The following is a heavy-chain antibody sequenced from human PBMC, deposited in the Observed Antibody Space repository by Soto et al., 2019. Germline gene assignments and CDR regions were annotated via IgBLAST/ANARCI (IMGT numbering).Heavy chain of an antibody. V-gene: IGHV3-30-3*01. D-gene: IGHD1-26*01. J-gene: IGHJ6*02. Sequence: GGSLRLSCAASGFSLSTYAMHWVRQAPGAGLEWLAVISYDGSNEYYADSVKGRFTISRDNSKNTLYLQMHSLRAEDTAVYYCARDVWETTSMYYGLDVWGLGTTVTVSS. CDR1: GFSLSTYA. CDR2: ISYDGSNE. CDR3: ARDVWETTSMYYGLDV.